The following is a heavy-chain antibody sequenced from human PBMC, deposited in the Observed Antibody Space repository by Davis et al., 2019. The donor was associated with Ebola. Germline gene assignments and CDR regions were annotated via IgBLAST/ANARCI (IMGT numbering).Heavy chain of an antibody. CDR2: IQHDGGKK. V-gene: IGHV3-30*02. CDR1: GFSFSNYA. Sequence: GESLKISCAASGFSFSNYAMHWVRQAPGKGLEWVAFIQHDGGKKFFADSVKGRFTVSRDNAKDSLYLQMNSLRAEDTAVYYCAREETDDWGQ. CDR3: AREETDD. J-gene: IGHJ4*02.